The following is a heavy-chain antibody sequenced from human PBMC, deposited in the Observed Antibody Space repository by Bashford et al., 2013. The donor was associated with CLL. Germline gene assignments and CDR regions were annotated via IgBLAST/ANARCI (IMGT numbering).Heavy chain of an antibody. CDR3: ARVIPDDIVVVPAAIYYYGMGR. J-gene: IGHJ6*02. V-gene: IGHV1-69*13. CDR1: GGTFSSYA. CDR2: SSLSLVQ. D-gene: IGHD2-2*01. Sequence: SVKVSCKASGGTFSSYAISWVRQAPGQRGLSGWEGSSLSLVQQTTHRRFQGRVTITADESTSTAYMELSSLRSEDTAVYYCARVIPDDIVVVPAAIYYYGMGRLGPRDPRSPVSS.